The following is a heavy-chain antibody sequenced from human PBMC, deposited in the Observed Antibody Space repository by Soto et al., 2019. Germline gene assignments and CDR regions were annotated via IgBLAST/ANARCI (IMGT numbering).Heavy chain of an antibody. CDR3: AKDLRITMIVVVITGFDY. D-gene: IGHD3-22*01. J-gene: IGHJ4*02. CDR1: GFTFSSYA. Sequence: EVQLLESGGGLVQPGGSLRLSCAASGFTFSSYAMSWVRQAPGKGLEWVSAISGSGGSTYYADSVKGRFTISRDNSKNTRYLQMNSLRAEDTAVYYCAKDLRITMIVVVITGFDYWGQGTLVTVSS. V-gene: IGHV3-23*01. CDR2: ISGSGGST.